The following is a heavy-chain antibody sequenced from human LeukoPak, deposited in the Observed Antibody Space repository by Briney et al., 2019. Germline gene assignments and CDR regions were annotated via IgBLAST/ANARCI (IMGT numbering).Heavy chain of an antibody. V-gene: IGHV4-31*03. CDR2: IYHCGRT. D-gene: IGHD4-23*01. J-gene: IGHJ3*01. Sequence: PSETLSLTCTVSGGSISRGAYYWSWIRQHPVKGLEWIGYIYHCGRTYFHPSLKSRVTMSVDSSKNLFSLKLNSVTAADTAVYYCARGPYGGDDVFDVWGQGTMVTVSS. CDR3: ARGPYGGDDVFDV. CDR1: GGSISRGAYY.